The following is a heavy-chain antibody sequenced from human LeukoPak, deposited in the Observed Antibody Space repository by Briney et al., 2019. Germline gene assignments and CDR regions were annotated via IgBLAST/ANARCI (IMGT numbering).Heavy chain of an antibody. V-gene: IGHV4-39*07. D-gene: IGHD3-22*01. CDR3: ARQRRITMIVVVTRHAFDI. Sequence: PSETLSLTCTVSGGSISSSSYYWGWIRQPPGKGLEWIGSIYYSGSTYYNPSLKSRVTISVDTSKNQFSLKLSSVTAADTAVYYCARQRRITMIVVVTRHAFDIWGQGTMVTVSS. J-gene: IGHJ3*02. CDR1: GGSISSSSYY. CDR2: IYYSGST.